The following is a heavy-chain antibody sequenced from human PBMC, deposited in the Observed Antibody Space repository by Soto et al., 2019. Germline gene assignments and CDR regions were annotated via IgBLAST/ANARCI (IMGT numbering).Heavy chain of an antibody. D-gene: IGHD3-10*01. CDR3: ARAPSGSGSPDFDC. Sequence: QVQLVQSGAEVKKPGSSVKVSCKASGGTFSSYTISWVRQAPGQGLEWMGRIIPILGIANYAQKFQGRVTITADKSTSTAYMERSSLRSEDTAVYYCARAPSGSGSPDFDCWGQGALVTVSS. CDR1: GGTFSSYT. J-gene: IGHJ4*02. V-gene: IGHV1-69*02. CDR2: IIPILGIA.